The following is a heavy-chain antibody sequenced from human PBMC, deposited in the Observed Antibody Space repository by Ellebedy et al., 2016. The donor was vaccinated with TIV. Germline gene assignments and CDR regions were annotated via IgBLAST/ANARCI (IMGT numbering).Heavy chain of an antibody. Sequence: GESLKISCAASGFTFTTYWMSWVRQAPGKGLEWVSYISSRSSTIYYADSVKGRFTISRDNAKNSLYLQMNSLRDEDTAVYYCASSAGANFDYWGQGTLVTVSS. D-gene: IGHD1-26*01. CDR1: GFTFTTYW. CDR3: ASSAGANFDY. J-gene: IGHJ4*02. V-gene: IGHV3-48*02. CDR2: ISSRSSTI.